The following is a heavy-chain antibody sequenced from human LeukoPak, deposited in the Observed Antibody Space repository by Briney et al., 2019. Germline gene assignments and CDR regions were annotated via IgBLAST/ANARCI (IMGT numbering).Heavy chain of an antibody. J-gene: IGHJ5*02. CDR2: ISGSGGST. D-gene: IGHD3-3*01. CDR1: GFTFSSYA. Sequence: PGGSLRLSCAASGFTFSSYAMSWVRQAPGKGLEWVSAISGSGGSTYYADSVKGRFTISRDNSKNTLYLQMNSLRAEDTAVYYCAKDRYYDFWSGSRDWFDPWGQGTLVTVSS. CDR3: AKDRYYDFWSGSRDWFDP. V-gene: IGHV3-23*01.